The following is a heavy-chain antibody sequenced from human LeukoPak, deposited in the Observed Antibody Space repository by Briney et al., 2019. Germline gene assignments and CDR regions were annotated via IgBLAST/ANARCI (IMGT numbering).Heavy chain of an antibody. J-gene: IGHJ4*02. Sequence: SETLSLTCAVYGGSFSGYYWSWIRQSPGKGLEWMGEINHSGSTNYNPSLKSRVTISVDTSKNQFSLKLSSGTAADTAVYYCARVAHSYGYGDFDYWGQGTLVTVSS. CDR3: ARVAHSYGYGDFDY. V-gene: IGHV4-34*01. D-gene: IGHD5-18*01. CDR2: INHSGST. CDR1: GGSFSGYY.